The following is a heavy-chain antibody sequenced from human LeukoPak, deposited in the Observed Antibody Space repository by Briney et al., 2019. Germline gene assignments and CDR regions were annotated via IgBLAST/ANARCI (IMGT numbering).Heavy chain of an antibody. CDR3: ARHGARYCHSASCVNYFDF. CDR1: GXSITSANSY. Sequence: SETLSLTCTVSGXSITSANSYWGWIRQPPGKGLEWIGSIYYSGSTYYNPSLKSRVTISEDTSKNQFSLKLSSVTAADTAVYYCARHGARYCHSASCVNYFDFWGQGTLVTVSS. D-gene: IGHD2-2*01. V-gene: IGHV4-39*01. J-gene: IGHJ4*02. CDR2: IYYSGST.